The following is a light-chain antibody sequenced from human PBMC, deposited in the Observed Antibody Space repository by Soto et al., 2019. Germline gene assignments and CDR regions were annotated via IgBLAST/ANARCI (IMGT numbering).Light chain of an antibody. J-gene: IGLJ2*01. CDR1: SGHSNYV. V-gene: IGLV4-69*01. CDR3: QTWDTCILV. CDR2: LNSDGSH. Sequence: QSVLTQSPSASASLGASVKLTCTLSSGHSNYVIAWHQQQPEKGPRYLMKLNSDGSHSKGDGIPDRFSGSSSGAERYLTISSLQSEDEADYYCQTWDTCILVFGGGTKLTVL.